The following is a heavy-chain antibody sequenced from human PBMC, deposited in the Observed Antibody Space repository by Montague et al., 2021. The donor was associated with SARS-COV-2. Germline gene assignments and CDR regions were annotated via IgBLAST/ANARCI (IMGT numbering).Heavy chain of an antibody. J-gene: IGHJ4*02. CDR3: ARGLDHNKGGDY. CDR1: GGSITSSLYY. D-gene: IGHD3-16*01. CDR2: IHYSETT. Sequence: SETLSLTCTVSGGSITSSLYYWGWIRQPPGKGLEWIGTIHYSETTSYNPSLKSRVTISVDTSKDQFSLKVTSVTAADTAVYYCARGLDHNKGGDYWGQGILVIVSS. V-gene: IGHV4-39*01.